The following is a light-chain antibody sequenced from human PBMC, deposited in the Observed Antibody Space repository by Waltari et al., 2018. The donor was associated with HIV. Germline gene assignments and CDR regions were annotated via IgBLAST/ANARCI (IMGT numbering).Light chain of an antibody. CDR2: LNSDGSH. V-gene: IGLV4-69*01. CDR1: GGHSNYA. J-gene: IGLJ3*02. Sequence: QLVLTQSPSASASLGASVKLTCTLSGGHSNYAIAWHKQQPEKGPRYLLKLNSDGSHSKGDGFPDRFSGFSPGPGRYLTISSLRSEDEVDYYCQTCGAGILVFGGVTKLTVL. CDR3: QTCGAGILV.